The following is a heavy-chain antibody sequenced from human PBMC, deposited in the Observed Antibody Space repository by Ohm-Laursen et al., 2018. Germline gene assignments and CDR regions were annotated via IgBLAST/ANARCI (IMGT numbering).Heavy chain of an antibody. J-gene: IGHJ3*02. Sequence: SLRLSCAASGFTFSSYSMNWVRQAPGKGLEWVSYISSSSSTIYYADSVKGRFTISRDNAKNSLYLQMNSLRAEDTAVYYCAKRYQMLYILDAFDMWGQGTLVTVSS. V-gene: IGHV3-48*01. CDR3: AKRYQMLYILDAFDM. CDR2: ISSSSSTI. D-gene: IGHD2-2*02. CDR1: GFTFSSYS.